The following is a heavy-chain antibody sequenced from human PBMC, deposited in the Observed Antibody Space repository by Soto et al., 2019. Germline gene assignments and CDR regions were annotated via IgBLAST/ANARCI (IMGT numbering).Heavy chain of an antibody. CDR3: EKVLDPDFCGPSHGWFEP. J-gene: IGHJ5*02. V-gene: IGHV3-23*04. CDR2: ISGNGIST. CDR1: GFTFINFA. D-gene: IGHD3-3*01. Sequence: EVQLVESGGGLVHPEGSLRLSCAASGFTFINFAMTWVRQAPGKGLEWVSAISGNGISTYYADSVKGRFTISRDNSKDTVHLQMHSVRADDTAVYYCEKVLDPDFCGPSHGWFEPWGQGVLVTVSS.